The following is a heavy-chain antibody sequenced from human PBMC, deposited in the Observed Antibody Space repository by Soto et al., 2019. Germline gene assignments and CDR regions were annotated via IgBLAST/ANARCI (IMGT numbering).Heavy chain of an antibody. D-gene: IGHD2-15*01. Sequence: QVQLVESGGGVVQPGRSLRLSCAASGFTFSSYGMHWVRQAPGQGLEWVAVISYDGSNKYYADSVKGRFTISRDNSKNTLYLQMNSLRAEDTAVYYCAKGNGGNENYFDYWGQGTLVTVSS. J-gene: IGHJ4*02. V-gene: IGHV3-30*18. CDR3: AKGNGGNENYFDY. CDR1: GFTFSSYG. CDR2: ISYDGSNK.